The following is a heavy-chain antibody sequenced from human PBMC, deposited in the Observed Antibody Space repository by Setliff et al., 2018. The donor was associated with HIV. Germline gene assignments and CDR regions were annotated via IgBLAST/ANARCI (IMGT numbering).Heavy chain of an antibody. V-gene: IGHV4-39*07. CDR2: IYYSGST. J-gene: IGHJ4*02. CDR1: GDSISSSAYY. D-gene: IGHD3-22*01. CDR3: ARVGYYDSSFDY. Sequence: SETLSLTCTVSGDSISSSAYYWGWIRQPPGKGLEWIGSIYYSGSTYYNPSLKSRVTISVDTSTNQFSLKLSSVTAADTAVYYCARVGYYDSSFDYWGQGTLVTVSS.